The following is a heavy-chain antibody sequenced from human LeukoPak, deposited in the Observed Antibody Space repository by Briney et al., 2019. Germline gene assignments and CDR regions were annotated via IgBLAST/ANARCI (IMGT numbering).Heavy chain of an antibody. CDR3: ARTSVSYGPYYFDY. D-gene: IGHD1-26*01. J-gene: IGHJ4*02. V-gene: IGHV4-59*01. CDR1: GGSIKSYY. Sequence: SETLSLTCTVSGGSIKSYYWSWIRQPPGKGLEWIGYVYYSGNTNYNPSLKSRVTISVDTSNNQFSLKLSSVTAADTAAYYCARTSVSYGPYYFDYWGQGTLVTVSP. CDR2: VYYSGNT.